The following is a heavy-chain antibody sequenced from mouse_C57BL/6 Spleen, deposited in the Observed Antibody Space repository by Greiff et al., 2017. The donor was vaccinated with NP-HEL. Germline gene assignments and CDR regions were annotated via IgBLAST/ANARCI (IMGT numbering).Heavy chain of an antibody. Sequence: QVQLQQPGAELVKPGASVKLSCKASGYTFTSYWMHWVKQRPGQGLEWIGMIHPNSGSTNYNEKFKSKATLTVDKSSSTAYMQLSSLTSEDSAVYYCARCDGYYGGTLYAMDYWGQGTSVTVSS. CDR2: IHPNSGST. CDR1: GYTFTSYW. D-gene: IGHD2-3*01. J-gene: IGHJ4*01. V-gene: IGHV1-64*01. CDR3: ARCDGYYGGTLYAMDY.